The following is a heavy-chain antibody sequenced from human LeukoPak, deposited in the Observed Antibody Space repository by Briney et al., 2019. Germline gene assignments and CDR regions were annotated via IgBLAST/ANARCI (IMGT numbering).Heavy chain of an antibody. V-gene: IGHV4-59*01. J-gene: IGHJ4*02. Sequence: SETLSLTCSVSGGSISNNYWSWIRQPPGKGLEWMGYIYYSGSTNYNPSLKSRVTISVDTSKNQFSLKLSSVTAADTAVYYCARSGGNDLYCGGDCYPYYFDYWGQGTLVTASS. D-gene: IGHD2-21*02. CDR3: ARSGGNDLYCGGDCYPYYFDY. CDR2: IYYSGST. CDR1: GGSISNNY.